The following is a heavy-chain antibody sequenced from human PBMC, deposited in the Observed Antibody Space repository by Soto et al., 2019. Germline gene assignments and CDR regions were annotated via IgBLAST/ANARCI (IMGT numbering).Heavy chain of an antibody. CDR3: AKDLGY. CDR1: GFTFSSYG. CDR2: ISYDGSNK. J-gene: IGHJ4*02. D-gene: IGHD7-27*01. V-gene: IGHV3-30*18. Sequence: QVQLVESGGGVVQPGRSLRLSYAASGFTFSSYGMHWVRQAPGKGLEWVAVISYDGSNKYYADSVKGRFTISRENSKNTLYLQMNSLRAEDTAVYYCAKDLGYWGQGTLVTVSS.